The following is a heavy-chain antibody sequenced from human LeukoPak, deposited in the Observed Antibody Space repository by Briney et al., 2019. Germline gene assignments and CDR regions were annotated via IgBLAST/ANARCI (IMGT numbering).Heavy chain of an antibody. V-gene: IGHV1-2*02. CDR1: GYSFTGYY. J-gene: IGHJ3*02. D-gene: IGHD6-19*01. CDR3: AREGRGWAFDI. Sequence: ASVKVTCKASGYSFTGYYIHWVRQTPGQGLEWMGWINPNSGGTNYAQKFQGRVTMTRDTSISTAYMELSRLRSDDTAVYYCAREGRGWAFDIWGQGTMVTVSS. CDR2: INPNSGGT.